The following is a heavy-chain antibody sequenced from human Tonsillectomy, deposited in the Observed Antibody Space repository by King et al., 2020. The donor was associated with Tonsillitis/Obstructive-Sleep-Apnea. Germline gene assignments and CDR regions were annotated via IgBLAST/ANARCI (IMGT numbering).Heavy chain of an antibody. CDR3: SKDSTRYYMDV. J-gene: IGHJ6*03. Sequence: VRLLESGGGLVQSGGSLRLSCVASGFTFSNYAMSWVRQVPGMGREWVSAISGDGGSTYYADSVKGRLTISRDNLKKTFYIQMKSLRDDDTALYYCSKDSTRYYMDVWGEGTTVIVSS. CDR1: GFTFSNYA. V-gene: IGHV3-23*01. CDR2: ISGDGGST.